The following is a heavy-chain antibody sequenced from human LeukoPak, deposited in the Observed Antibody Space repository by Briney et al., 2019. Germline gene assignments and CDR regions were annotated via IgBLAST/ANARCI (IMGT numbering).Heavy chain of an antibody. Sequence: ASVKVSCKASRDTFTKKDINWVRQASGQGLEWMGWMDPDSGNTGYAQKFQGRVTMTRDTSINTAYMELTSLRSEDTAVYYCARDLVGSRTGYSSGAWDYWGQGTLVTVSS. CDR1: RDTFTKKD. J-gene: IGHJ4*02. D-gene: IGHD3/OR15-3a*01. CDR3: ARDLVGSRTGYSSGAWDY. V-gene: IGHV1-8*01. CDR2: MDPDSGNT.